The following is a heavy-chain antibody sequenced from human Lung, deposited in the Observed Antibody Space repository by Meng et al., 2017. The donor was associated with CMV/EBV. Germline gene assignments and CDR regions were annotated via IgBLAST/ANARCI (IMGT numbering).Heavy chain of an antibody. CDR3: LRRSGGSV. Sequence: RESGPALVKPSDTRSLTCAVSGDSITNHNWWAWVRQPPGKGLEWIGEIPHRGSSAYNPSLKSRVSMSIDKSKNQFSLKLTSVTAADTAVYHCLRRSGGSVWGQGTLVTVSS. CDR1: GDSITNHNW. CDR2: IPHRGSS. D-gene: IGHD3-10*01. V-gene: IGHV4-4*02. J-gene: IGHJ1*01.